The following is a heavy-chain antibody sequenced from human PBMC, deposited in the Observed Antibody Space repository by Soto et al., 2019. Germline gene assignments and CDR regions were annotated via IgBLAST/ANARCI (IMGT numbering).Heavy chain of an antibody. Sequence: EVQLLESGGGLVQPGGSLRLSCAASGFTFSSYAMSWVRQAPGKGLEWVSAISGSGGSTYYADSVKGRFTSSRDNSKNTLYLQMNSLRAEDTAVYYCANYIAVAGRDWYFDLWGRGTLVTVSS. J-gene: IGHJ2*01. D-gene: IGHD6-19*01. CDR1: GFTFSSYA. CDR3: ANYIAVAGRDWYFDL. V-gene: IGHV3-23*01. CDR2: ISGSGGST.